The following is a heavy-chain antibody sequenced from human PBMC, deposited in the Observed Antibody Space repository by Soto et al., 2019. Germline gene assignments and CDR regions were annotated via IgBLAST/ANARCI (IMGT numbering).Heavy chain of an antibody. CDR1: GFTFSSYA. Sequence: GESLKISCAASGFTFSSYAMSWVRQAPGKGLEWVSAISGSGGSTYYADSVKGRFTISRDNSKNTLYLQMNSLRAEDTAVYYCAKDGGGSGVATHDYWGQGTLVTVSS. CDR3: AKDGGGSGVATHDY. CDR2: ISGSGGST. D-gene: IGHD2-15*01. V-gene: IGHV3-23*01. J-gene: IGHJ4*02.